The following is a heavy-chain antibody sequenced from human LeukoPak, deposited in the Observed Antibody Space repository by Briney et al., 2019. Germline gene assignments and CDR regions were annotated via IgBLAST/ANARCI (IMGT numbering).Heavy chain of an antibody. CDR1: GASIRNRNYY. J-gene: IGHJ4*02. CDR2: IDFIGTT. Sequence: SETLSLTCSVSGASIRNRNYYWGWIRQPPGKGLEWIGIIDFIGTTYYNPSLKSRLTISGDTSKNQVSLRLTSETAADTALYYCVSCSRCGRCDYWGQGTLVTVSS. D-gene: IGHD2-15*01. V-gene: IGHV4-39*01. CDR3: VSCSRCGRCDY.